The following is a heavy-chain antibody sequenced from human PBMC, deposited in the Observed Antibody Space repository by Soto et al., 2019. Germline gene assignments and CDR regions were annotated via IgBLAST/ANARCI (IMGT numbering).Heavy chain of an antibody. V-gene: IGHV4-30-4*01. Sequence: QVQLQESGPGLVKPSQTLSLTCTVSGGSISSGDYYWSWIRQPPGKGLEWIGYIYYSGSTYYNPSLKSRVTKSVDTSKNQCSLKLSSVTAADTAVYYCARESDYGSGEGNVDPWGQGTLVTVSS. J-gene: IGHJ5*02. CDR1: GGSISSGDYY. CDR2: IYYSGST. CDR3: ARESDYGSGEGNVDP. D-gene: IGHD3-10*01.